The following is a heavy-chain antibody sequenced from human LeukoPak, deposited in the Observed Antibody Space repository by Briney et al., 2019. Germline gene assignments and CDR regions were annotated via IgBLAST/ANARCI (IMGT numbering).Heavy chain of an antibody. Sequence: GGSLRLSCGASGITFSSYSMNWVRQAPGKGLEWVSYISSSGSTKYYADSVKGRFTISRDNARNSLCLQMNSLRAEDTAVYFCARGGLSIMGYWGQGTLVTVSS. J-gene: IGHJ4*02. CDR1: GITFSSYS. V-gene: IGHV3-48*01. D-gene: IGHD2/OR15-2a*01. CDR2: ISSSGSTK. CDR3: ARGGLSIMGY.